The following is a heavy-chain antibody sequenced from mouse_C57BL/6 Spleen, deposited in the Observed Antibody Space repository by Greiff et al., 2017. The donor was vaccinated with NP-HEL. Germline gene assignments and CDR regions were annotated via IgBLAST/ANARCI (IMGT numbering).Heavy chain of an antibody. CDR3: ARSFDY. CDR2: INPYNDGT. CDR1: GYTFTDYY. V-gene: IGHV1-19*01. Sequence: EVKVVESGPVLVKPGASVKMSCKASGYTFTDYYMNWVKQSHGKSLEWIGVINPYNDGTSYNQKFKGKATLTVDKSSSTAYMELNSLTSEDSAVYYCARSFDYWGQGTTLTVSS. J-gene: IGHJ2*01.